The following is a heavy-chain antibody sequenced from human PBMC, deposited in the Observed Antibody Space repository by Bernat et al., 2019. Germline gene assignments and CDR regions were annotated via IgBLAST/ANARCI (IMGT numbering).Heavy chain of an antibody. CDR2: IYPGDSDT. CDR3: ARVVVVAATGDYFDY. V-gene: IGHV5-51*01. J-gene: IGHJ4*02. Sequence: EVQLVQSGAEVKKPGESLKISCKGSGYSFTSYWIGWVRQMPGKGLEWMGIIYPGDSDTRYSPSFQGQVTISADKSISTAYLQWSSLKASDTAMYYCARVVVVAATGDYFDYWGQGTLVTVSS. D-gene: IGHD2-15*01. CDR1: GYSFTSYW.